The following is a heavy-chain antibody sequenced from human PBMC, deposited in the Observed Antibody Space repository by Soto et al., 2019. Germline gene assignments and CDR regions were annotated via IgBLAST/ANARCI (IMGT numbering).Heavy chain of an antibody. V-gene: IGHV3-30*18. D-gene: IGHD2-8*01. CDR3: AKEGVLMAPYFDY. CDR1: GFTFSSYG. Sequence: GGSLRLSCAASGFTFSSYGMHWVRQAPGKGLEWVAVISYDGSSKYYADSVKGRFTISRDNSKNTLYLQMNSLRAEDTAVYYCAKEGVLMAPYFDYWGQGTLVTVSS. J-gene: IGHJ4*02. CDR2: ISYDGSSK.